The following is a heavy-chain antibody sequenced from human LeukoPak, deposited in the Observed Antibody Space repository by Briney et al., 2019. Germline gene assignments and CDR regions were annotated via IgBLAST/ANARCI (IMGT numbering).Heavy chain of an antibody. Sequence: SETLSLTCTVSGGSISSHYRSWIRQPAGKGLEWIGRIYTSGSTNYNPSLKSRVTMSVDTSKNQFSLKLSSVTAADTAVYYCARVSSSSWYESGGYYYGMDVWGQGTTVTVSS. V-gene: IGHV4-4*07. CDR3: ARVSSSSWYESGGYYYGMDV. D-gene: IGHD6-13*01. CDR2: IYTSGST. J-gene: IGHJ6*02. CDR1: GGSISSHY.